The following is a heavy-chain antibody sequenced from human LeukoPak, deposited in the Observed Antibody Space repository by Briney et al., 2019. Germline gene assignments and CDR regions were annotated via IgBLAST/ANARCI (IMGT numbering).Heavy chain of an antibody. CDR3: ARARYCSGGSCYAEY. J-gene: IGHJ4*02. V-gene: IGHV5-51*01. Sequence: GESLKISCKGSGYSFSSYWIAWVRQMPGKGLEWMGIIYPRDSRTTYSPSFQGQVTISVDKSISTAYLQWSSLKASDTAMYYCARARYCSGGSCYAEYWGQGTLVTVSS. CDR1: GYSFSSYW. D-gene: IGHD2-15*01. CDR2: IYPRDSRT.